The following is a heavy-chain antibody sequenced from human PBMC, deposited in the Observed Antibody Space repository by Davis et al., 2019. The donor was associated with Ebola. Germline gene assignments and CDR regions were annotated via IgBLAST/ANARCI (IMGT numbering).Heavy chain of an antibody. CDR2: INHSGST. D-gene: IGHD3-10*01. J-gene: IGHJ6*02. CDR1: GGSISSSSYY. V-gene: IGHV4-39*07. Sequence: SETLSLTCTVSGGSISSSSYYWGWIRQPPGKGLEWIGEINHSGSTNYNPSLKSRVTISVDTSKNQFSLKLSSVTAADTAVYYCARGPKGFGSYYGSGNNLSRYYYGMDVWGQGTTVTVSS. CDR3: ARGPKGFGSYYGSGNNLSRYYYGMDV.